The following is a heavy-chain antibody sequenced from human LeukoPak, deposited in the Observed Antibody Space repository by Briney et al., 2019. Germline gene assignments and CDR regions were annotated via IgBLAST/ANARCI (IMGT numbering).Heavy chain of an antibody. CDR1: GFPFRSFW. D-gene: IGHD2-15*01. V-gene: IGHV3-74*01. CDR3: ARDSELGYCSG. Sequence: GGSLRLSCTASGFPFRSFWMHWVRQRPGKGLEWISRINLDGAIVRYADSVKDRFTISRDNAKNTLYLQMNNLRVEDTAVYFCARDSELGYCSGWGQGTLVTASS. J-gene: IGHJ4*02. CDR2: INLDGAIV.